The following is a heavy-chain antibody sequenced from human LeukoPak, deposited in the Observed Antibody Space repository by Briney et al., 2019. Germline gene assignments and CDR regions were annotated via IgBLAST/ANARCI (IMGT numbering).Heavy chain of an antibody. J-gene: IGHJ4*02. Sequence: PGGSLRLSCAASGFTFSSYAMSWVRQAPGKGLEWVSAISGSGGSTYYADSVKGRFTISRDNSKNTLYLQMNSLRAEDTAVYYCAKMLSGYFDWFYFDYWGQGTLVTVSS. CDR3: AKMLSGYFDWFYFDY. CDR2: ISGSGGST. CDR1: GFTFSSYA. V-gene: IGHV3-23*01. D-gene: IGHD3-9*01.